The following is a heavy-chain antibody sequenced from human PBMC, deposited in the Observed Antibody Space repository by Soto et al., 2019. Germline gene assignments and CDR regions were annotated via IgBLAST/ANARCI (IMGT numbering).Heavy chain of an antibody. CDR2: SSASGRSR. J-gene: IGHJ4*02. D-gene: IGHD6-19*01. CDR1: GIEFSNYA. CDR3: AKDGNWLDVYFDV. Sequence: GGSLRLSGVASGIEFSNYAMSWVRQAPGKGLEWVSISSASGRSRYHADSVKGRFTISRDNSKNTLYLHMTNLRAEDTAVYYCAKDGNWLDVYFDVWGQGTPVTVSS. V-gene: IGHV3-23*01.